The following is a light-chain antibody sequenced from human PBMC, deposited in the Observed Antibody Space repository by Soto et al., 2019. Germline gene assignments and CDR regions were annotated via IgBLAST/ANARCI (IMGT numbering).Light chain of an antibody. CDR2: KAS. V-gene: IGKV1-5*03. Sequence: DGQLTQSPPTLSASVGDRVTITCRASQTISTWMAWYQQKPGKAPKLLIYKASTLKSGVPSRFSGSGSGTEFTLTISSLQPDDFATYYCQHYNSYSEAFGQGTKVDIK. CDR1: QTISTW. CDR3: QHYNSYSEA. J-gene: IGKJ1*01.